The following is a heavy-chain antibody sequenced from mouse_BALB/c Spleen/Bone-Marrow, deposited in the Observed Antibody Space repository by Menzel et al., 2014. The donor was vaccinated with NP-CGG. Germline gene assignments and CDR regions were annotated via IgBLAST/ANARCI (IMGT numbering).Heavy chain of an antibody. CDR1: GFTFSSYG. Sequence: EVQVVESGGGLVQPGGSLKLSCAASGFTFSSYGMSWVRQTPDKRPEWVATINNGGTYTYYPDSVKGRFTISRDNAKNTLYLQMSSLKSEDTAMYYCALNWDSAYWGQGTLVTVSA. D-gene: IGHD4-1*02. J-gene: IGHJ3*01. CDR3: ALNWDSAY. V-gene: IGHV5-6*01. CDR2: INNGGTYT.